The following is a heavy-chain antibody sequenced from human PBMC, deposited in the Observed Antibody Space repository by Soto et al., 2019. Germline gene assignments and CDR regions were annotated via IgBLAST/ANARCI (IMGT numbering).Heavy chain of an antibody. CDR1: GGTFSSYA. J-gene: IGHJ4*02. V-gene: IGHV1-69*01. D-gene: IGHD3-22*01. Sequence: QVQLVQSGAEVKKPGSSVKVSCKASGGTFSSYAISWVRQAPGQGLEWMGGIIPIFGTANYAQKFQGRVTISADETTGPAYMELGSLEFEDTGGEFCASLYYYYDSSGYYCWGQGTLVTVSS. CDR3: ASLYYYYDSSGYYC. CDR2: IIPIFGTA.